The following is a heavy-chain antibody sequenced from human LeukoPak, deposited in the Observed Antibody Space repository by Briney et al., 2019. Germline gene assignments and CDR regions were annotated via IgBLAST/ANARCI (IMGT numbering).Heavy chain of an antibody. D-gene: IGHD2-2*01. CDR1: GGTFSSYA. J-gene: IGHJ5*02. Sequence: GASVKVSCKASGGTFSSYAISWVRQAPGQGLEWMGGIIPIFGAANYAQKFQGRVTITADESTSTAYMELSSLRSEDTAVYYCARSGGYCSSTSCQRWFDPWGQGTLVTVSS. CDR3: ARSGGYCSSTSCQRWFDP. V-gene: IGHV1-69*13. CDR2: IIPIFGAA.